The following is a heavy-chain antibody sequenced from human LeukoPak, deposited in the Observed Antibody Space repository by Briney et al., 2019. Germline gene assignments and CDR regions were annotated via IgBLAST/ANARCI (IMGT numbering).Heavy chain of an antibody. Sequence: GGSLRLSCAASGFTFSSYSMNWVRQAPGKGLEWVSSISSSSSYIYYADSVKGRFIISRDNAKNSLYLQKNSLRAEDTAVYYCARDLVRTTVVWGQGTLVTVSS. D-gene: IGHD4-23*01. CDR1: GFTFSSYS. CDR3: ARDLVRTTVV. J-gene: IGHJ4*02. V-gene: IGHV3-21*01. CDR2: ISSSSSYI.